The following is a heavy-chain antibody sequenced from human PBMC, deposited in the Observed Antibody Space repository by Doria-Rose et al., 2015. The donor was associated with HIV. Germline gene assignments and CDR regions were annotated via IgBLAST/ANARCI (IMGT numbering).Heavy chain of an antibody. J-gene: IGHJ6*03. D-gene: IGHD3-3*02. CDR3: AKAPIIRPKYYFYMDV. Sequence: VQLVESGGGLVQPGRSLRLSCVGSGFSFESYAMHWVRLAPGKGLQWVAGISWDSGAKGNADSVEVRFTISRDNAKKSVYLEMRSLRPEDTAFYYCAKAPIIRPKYYFYMDVWGKGTSVTVSS. CDR1: GFSFESYA. CDR2: ISWDSGAK. V-gene: IGHV3-9*01.